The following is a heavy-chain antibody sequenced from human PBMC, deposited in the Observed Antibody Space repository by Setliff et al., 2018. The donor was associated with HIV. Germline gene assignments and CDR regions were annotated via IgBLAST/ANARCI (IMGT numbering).Heavy chain of an antibody. J-gene: IGHJ3*02. CDR1: GGTFSRYT. V-gene: IGHV1-69*16. D-gene: IGHD4-17*01. CDR3: TTDAGGENAFDI. Sequence: SVKVSCKTSGGTFSRYTITWVRQAPGQGLEWMGGIIPVVGVADYAQKFQGRVTITTDESTSTAYMEVNSLKTEDTAVYYCTTDAGGENAFDIWGQGTMVTVSS. CDR2: IIPVVGVA.